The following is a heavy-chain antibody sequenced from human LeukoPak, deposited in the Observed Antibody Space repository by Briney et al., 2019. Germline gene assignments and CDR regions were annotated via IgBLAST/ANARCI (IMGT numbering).Heavy chain of an antibody. Sequence: YNGNTNYAQKLQGRVTMTTDTSTSTAHMELRSLRSDDTAVYYCARVLGSRYYYDSSGYLDYWGQGTLVTVSS. CDR2: YNGNT. CDR3: ARVLGSRYYYDSSGYLDY. D-gene: IGHD3-22*01. J-gene: IGHJ4*02. V-gene: IGHV1-18*01.